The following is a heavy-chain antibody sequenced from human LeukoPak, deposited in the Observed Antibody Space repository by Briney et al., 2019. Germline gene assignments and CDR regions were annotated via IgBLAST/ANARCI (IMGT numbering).Heavy chain of an antibody. CDR2: IIPIFGTA. J-gene: IGHJ4*02. CDR3: ARAGYCSGGSCYSFDY. D-gene: IGHD2-15*01. CDR1: GGTFSSYA. V-gene: IGHV1-69*05. Sequence: SVKVSCKASGGTFSSYAISWVRQAPGQGLEWMGGIIPIFGTANYAQKFQGRVTITTDESTSTAYMELSSLRSEDTAVYYCARAGYCSGGSCYSFDYWGQGTLVTVSS.